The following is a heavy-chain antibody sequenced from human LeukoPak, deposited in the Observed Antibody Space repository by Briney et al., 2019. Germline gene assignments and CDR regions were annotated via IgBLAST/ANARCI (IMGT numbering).Heavy chain of an antibody. CDR3: ASLSEGY. V-gene: IGHV3-7*03. CDR1: GFTFSNYW. J-gene: IGHJ4*02. D-gene: IGHD2/OR15-2a*01. Sequence: GGSLRLSCAASGFTFSNYWMNWVRQAPGKGLEWVANIKEDGSEKYYVDSVKGRFTISRDNAKDSLFLQMNSLRAEDTAVYYCASLSEGYWGQGTPVTVSS. CDR2: IKEDGSEK.